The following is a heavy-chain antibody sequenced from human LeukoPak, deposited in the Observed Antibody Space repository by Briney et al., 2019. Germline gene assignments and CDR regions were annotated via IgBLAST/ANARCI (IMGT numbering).Heavy chain of an antibody. J-gene: IGHJ3*02. D-gene: IGHD5-18*01. CDR1: GFTFSSYA. CDR3: AKAFQRGYSYGYSYDAFDI. Sequence: GGSLRLSCAASGFTFSSYALNWVRQAPGKGLEWVSAISFSGGNTYYADSVKGRFTISRDSSKNTLYLQMNSLRAEDTAVYYCAKAFQRGYSYGYSYDAFDIWGQGTMVTVSS. V-gene: IGHV3-23*01. CDR2: ISFSGGNT.